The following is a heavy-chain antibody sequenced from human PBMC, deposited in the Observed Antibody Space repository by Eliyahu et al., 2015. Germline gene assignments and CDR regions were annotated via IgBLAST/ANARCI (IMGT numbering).Heavy chain of an antibody. CDR1: GYSFITFG. CDR2: ISPYNGKL. Sequence: QVHLLQSGAEVKKPGASVKVSCTASGYSFITFGVAWVRQAPGQGLEWMGWISPYNGKLKYAQKFQDRLTLTTDTVTFTAYMELRSLTSDDTAVYYCAKRGYSPGEDAYDLWGQGTMVTVSS. CDR3: AKRGYSPGEDAYDL. J-gene: IGHJ3*01. V-gene: IGHV1-18*01. D-gene: IGHD5-18*01.